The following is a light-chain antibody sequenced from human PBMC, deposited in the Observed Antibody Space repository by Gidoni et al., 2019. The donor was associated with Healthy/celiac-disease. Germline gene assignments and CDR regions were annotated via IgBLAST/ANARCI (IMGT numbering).Light chain of an antibody. CDR3: QQLNSYPPGELT. V-gene: IGKV1-9*01. CDR2: AAS. Sequence: DIQLTQSPSFLSASVGDRVTITCRASQGISSYLAWYQQKPGKAPKLLIYAASTLQSGVPSRFSGSGSGTEFTLTISSLQPEEFATYYCQQLNSYPPGELTFGGGTKVEIK. J-gene: IGKJ4*01. CDR1: QGISSY.